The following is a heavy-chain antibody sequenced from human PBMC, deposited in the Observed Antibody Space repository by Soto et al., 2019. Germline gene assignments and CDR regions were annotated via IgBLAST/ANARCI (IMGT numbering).Heavy chain of an antibody. J-gene: IGHJ3*02. CDR2: IKSKTNGETT. V-gene: IGHV3-15*01. Sequence: EVQLVESGGGLVKPGGSLRLSCAASGFAFSDAWMSWVRQAPGKGLEWVGRIKSKTNGETTDYAAPVEGRFTISRDDSKNTLYLHMNSLKTEDTAVYYCTTPFSSGWYYDAFDIWGQGTVVTVSS. CDR3: TTPFSSGWYYDAFDI. D-gene: IGHD6-19*01. CDR1: GFAFSDAW.